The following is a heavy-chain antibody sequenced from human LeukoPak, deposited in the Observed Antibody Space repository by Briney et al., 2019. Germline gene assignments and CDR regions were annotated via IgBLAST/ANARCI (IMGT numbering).Heavy chain of an antibody. V-gene: IGHV3-9*01. CDR1: GFTFDDYA. CDR2: ISWNSGSI. CDR3: AKDTTYSYRDYAFDI. Sequence: PGGSLRLSCAASGFTFDDYAMHWVRQAPGKGLEWVSGISWNSGSIVYADSVKGRFTISRDNAKNSLYLQMNSLRAEDTALYYCAKDTTYSYRDYAFDIWGQGTMVTVSS. J-gene: IGHJ3*02. D-gene: IGHD5-18*01.